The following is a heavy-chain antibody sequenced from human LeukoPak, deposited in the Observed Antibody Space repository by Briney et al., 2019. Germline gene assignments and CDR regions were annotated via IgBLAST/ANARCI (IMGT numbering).Heavy chain of an antibody. V-gene: IGHV4-59*01. CDR2: IYYSGST. CDR3: ARFVGMATVT. CDR1: GGSISSYY. D-gene: IGHD5-12*01. Sequence: PSETLSLTCTVSGGSISSYYWSWIRQPPGKGLEWIGYIYYSGSTNYNPSLKSRCPITVDTSENQFSLKLSSVTGADAAVYYCARFVGMATVTWGQGTLVTVSS. J-gene: IGHJ5*02.